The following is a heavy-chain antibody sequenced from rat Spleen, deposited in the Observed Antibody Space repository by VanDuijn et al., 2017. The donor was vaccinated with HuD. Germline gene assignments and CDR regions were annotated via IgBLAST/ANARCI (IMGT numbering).Heavy chain of an antibody. V-gene: IGHV5-25*01. J-gene: IGHJ1*01. D-gene: IGHD1-12*02. CDR2: ISTGGGNT. Sequence: EVQLVESGGGLVQPGRSLKLSCATSGFTFSNYYMAWVRQAPTKGLEWVASISTGGGNTYYRDSVKGRFTISRDNAKSTLYLQMDSLRSEDTATYYCARQVYYYDGQAYWYFDFWGPGTMVTVSS. CDR1: GFTFSNYY. CDR3: ARQVYYYDGQAYWYFDF.